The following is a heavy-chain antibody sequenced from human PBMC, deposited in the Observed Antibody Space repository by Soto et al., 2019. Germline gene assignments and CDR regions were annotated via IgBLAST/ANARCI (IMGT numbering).Heavy chain of an antibody. CDR3: ASVETQRYYYGMDV. J-gene: IGHJ6*02. CDR1: GYTFTSYD. D-gene: IGHD2-15*01. V-gene: IGHV1-8*01. Sequence: ASVKVSCKASGYTFTSYDINWVRQATGQGLEWMGWMNPNSGNTDYAQKFRGRVTMTRDTSIRTAYMELSGLTSEDTAVYYCASVETQRYYYGMDVWGQGTTVTVSS. CDR2: MNPNSGNT.